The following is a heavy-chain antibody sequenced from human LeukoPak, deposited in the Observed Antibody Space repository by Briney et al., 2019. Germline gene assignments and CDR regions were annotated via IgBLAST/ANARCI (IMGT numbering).Heavy chain of an antibody. CDR1: DGTISSGAYH. CDR3: ARPHKSGWYGGFDY. J-gene: IGHJ4*02. V-gene: IGHV4-39*01. D-gene: IGHD6-19*01. CDR2: IPYSGSP. Sequence: SETLSLTCTVSDGTISSGAYHCARIPPPPGKVPEWIASIPYSGSPSYNPALKSRVTISVHTSKNRFALKLISVTAADTAVYDCARPHKSGWYGGFDYWGQGTLVTVSS.